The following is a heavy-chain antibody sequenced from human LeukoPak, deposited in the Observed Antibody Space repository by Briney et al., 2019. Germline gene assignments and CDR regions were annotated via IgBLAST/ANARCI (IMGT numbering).Heavy chain of an antibody. CDR3: ARDYYGLNWFDP. V-gene: IGHV3-23*01. J-gene: IGHJ5*02. CDR2: ISGSGGST. D-gene: IGHD3-10*01. CDR1: GFTFSSYA. Sequence: GGSLRLSCAASGFTFSSYAVSWVRQAPGKGLEWVSSISGSGGSTYYADSVKGRFTISRDNSKNTLYLQMNSLKAEDTAVYYCARDYYGLNWFDPWGQGTLVTVSS.